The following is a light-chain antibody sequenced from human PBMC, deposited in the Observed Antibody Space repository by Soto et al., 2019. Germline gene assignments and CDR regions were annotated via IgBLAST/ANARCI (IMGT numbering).Light chain of an antibody. CDR1: QGISNS. J-gene: IGKJ1*01. V-gene: IGKV1-27*01. CDR2: AAS. CDR3: QKYYNALWT. Sequence: DIQMTQSPSSLSASVGDRVTITCRASQGISNSLAWYQQKPGKVPKVLIYAASTLQSGVPSRFSGVGSGTDFTLTISSLQPEDVATYYCQKYYNALWTFGQGTKVEIK.